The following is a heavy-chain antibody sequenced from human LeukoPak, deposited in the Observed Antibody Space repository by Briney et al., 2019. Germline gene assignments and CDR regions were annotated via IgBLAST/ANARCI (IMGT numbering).Heavy chain of an antibody. D-gene: IGHD3-22*01. Sequence: SDTLSLTCAVSGYSISNDYYWGWIRQPPGRGLEWIGHIYHSGGGYYNPSLKSRVTISVDKPKNQFSLKLSSVTAADTAVYYCARGGSGYYYAWFDPWGQGTLVTVSS. CDR3: ARGGSGYYYAWFDP. CDR2: IYHSGGG. CDR1: GYSISNDYY. V-gene: IGHV4-38-2*01. J-gene: IGHJ5*02.